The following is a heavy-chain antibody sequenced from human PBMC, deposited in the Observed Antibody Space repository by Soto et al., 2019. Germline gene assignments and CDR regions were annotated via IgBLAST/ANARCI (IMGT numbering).Heavy chain of an antibody. CDR1: GFTFSSYW. CDR2: INSDGRST. V-gene: IGHV3-74*01. J-gene: IGHJ4*02. CDR3: VKTSLVVAAATREDY. Sequence: VQLVESGGGLVQPGGSVRLSCAASGFTFSSYWVHWVRHAPGKGLVWVSRINSDGRSTSYADSVMGRFTISRDNAKNTLYLQMNSLRAEDTAVYYCVKTSLVVAAATREDYWGQGTLVTVSS. D-gene: IGHD2-15*01.